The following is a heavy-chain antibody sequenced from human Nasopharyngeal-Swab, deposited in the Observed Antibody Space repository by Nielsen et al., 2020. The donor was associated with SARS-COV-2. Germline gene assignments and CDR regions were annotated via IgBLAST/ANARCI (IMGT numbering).Heavy chain of an antibody. D-gene: IGHD6-19*01. CDR2: FDPEDVET. CDR1: GYTLTELS. V-gene: IGHV1-24*01. J-gene: IGHJ6*02. Sequence: ASVKVSCKVSGYTLTELSMHWVRQAPGKGLEWMGGFDPEDVETIYAQKFQGRVTMTEDTSTDTAYMELSSLRSEDTAVYYCATGAAVAGTPISYYYYYGMDVWGQGTTVTVSS. CDR3: ATGAAVAGTPISYYYYYGMDV.